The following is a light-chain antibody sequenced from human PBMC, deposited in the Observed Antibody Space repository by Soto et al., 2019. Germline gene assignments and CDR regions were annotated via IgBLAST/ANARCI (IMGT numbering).Light chain of an antibody. J-gene: IGKJ5*01. V-gene: IGKV1-8*01. Sequence: IQLTQSPSSLSASTGDRVTITCRASQGISSYLAWYQQKPGKAPKLLIYAASTLQSGVPSRFSGSGSGTDFTLTISRLEPEDFAVYYCQQYGSSPRVTFGQGTRLEIK. CDR3: QQYGSSPRVT. CDR1: QGISSY. CDR2: AAS.